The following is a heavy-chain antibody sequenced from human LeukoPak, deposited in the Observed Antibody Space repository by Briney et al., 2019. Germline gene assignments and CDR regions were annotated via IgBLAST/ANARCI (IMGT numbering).Heavy chain of an antibody. CDR3: ASRRVWGSYRYSDD. J-gene: IGHJ4*02. D-gene: IGHD3-16*02. CDR2: INHSGST. V-gene: IGHV4-34*01. CDR1: GGSFSGYY. Sequence: SETLSLTCAVYGGSFSGYYWSWIRQPPGKGLEWIGEINHSGSTNYNPSLKSRVTISVDTSKNQFSLELSSVTAADTAVYYCASRRVWGSYRYSDDWGQGTLVTVSS.